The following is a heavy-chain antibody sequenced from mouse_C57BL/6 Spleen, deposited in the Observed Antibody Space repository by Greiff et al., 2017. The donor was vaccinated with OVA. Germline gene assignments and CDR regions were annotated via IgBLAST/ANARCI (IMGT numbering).Heavy chain of an antibody. D-gene: IGHD2-5*01. CDR2: IYPRSGNN. J-gene: IGHJ1*03. Sequence: QVQLQQSGAELARPGASVKLSCKASGYTFTSYGISWVKQRTGQGLEWIGEIYPRSGNNYYNETFMGKATLTADKNSSTAYMELRILTAEDSAVYFCAKDGDSNGYFDVWGTGTTVTVSS. CDR1: GYTFTSYG. CDR3: AKDGDSNGYFDV. V-gene: IGHV1-81*01.